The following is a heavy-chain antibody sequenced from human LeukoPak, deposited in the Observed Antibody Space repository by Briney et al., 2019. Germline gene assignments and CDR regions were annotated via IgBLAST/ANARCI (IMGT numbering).Heavy chain of an antibody. J-gene: IGHJ6*03. CDR3: AKDVVVVPFANYFYYMDV. CDR2: IRYDGSNN. V-gene: IGHV3-30*02. Sequence: PGGSLRLSCAASGFTFSDYYMSWIRQAPGKGLEWVAFIRYDGSNNYYEDSVKGRFTISRDNSKNTLYLQMSSLRAEDTAVYYCAKDVVVVPFANYFYYMDVWGKGTTVTVSS. D-gene: IGHD2-2*01. CDR1: GFTFSDYY.